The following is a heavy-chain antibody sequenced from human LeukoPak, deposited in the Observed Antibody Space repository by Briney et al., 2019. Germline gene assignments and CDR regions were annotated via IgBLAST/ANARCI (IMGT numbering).Heavy chain of an antibody. V-gene: IGHV3-23*01. CDR2: IGGSGAKT. J-gene: IGHJ4*02. Sequence: PGGSLRLSCAASGFTFSNYAISWVRQAPGKGLDWVSTIGGSGAKTFYADSVKGRFTISRDSSQNTVHLQMNALGAEDTAVYYCAKDPGLFSRGWDGDFWGQGTQVTVSS. CDR3: AKDPGLFSRGWDGDF. D-gene: IGHD6-19*01. CDR1: GFTFSNYA.